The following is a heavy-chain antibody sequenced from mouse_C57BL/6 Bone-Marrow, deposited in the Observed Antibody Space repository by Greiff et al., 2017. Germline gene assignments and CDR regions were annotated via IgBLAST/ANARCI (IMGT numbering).Heavy chain of an antibody. Sequence: VQLQQSGAELVRPGASVKLSCTASGFNIKDDYMHWVKQRPEQGLEWIGWIDPANCDNEYASKFQGKATITADTSSNTACLQLSSLTSEDTAVYYCTTNYGSSYGYWGQGTTLTVSS. CDR2: IDPANCDN. V-gene: IGHV14-4*01. J-gene: IGHJ2*01. CDR1: GFNIKDDY. CDR3: TTNYGSSYGY. D-gene: IGHD1-1*01.